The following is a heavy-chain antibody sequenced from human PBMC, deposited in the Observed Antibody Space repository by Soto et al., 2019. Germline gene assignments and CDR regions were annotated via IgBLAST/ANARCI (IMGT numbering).Heavy chain of an antibody. V-gene: IGHV3-74*01. CDR2: INSDGSTT. CDR1: GFTFTNYW. D-gene: IGHD1-26*01. J-gene: IGHJ6*02. Sequence: GGSLRLSCAASGFTFTNYWMQWVRQAPGKGLVWVSRINSDGSTTSHADSVKGRFTISRDNAKNTLYLQMSSLRAEDTAVYYCAKDVVVGATTGLGDYYYYYGMDVWGQGTTVTVSS. CDR3: AKDVVVGATTGLGDYYYYYGMDV.